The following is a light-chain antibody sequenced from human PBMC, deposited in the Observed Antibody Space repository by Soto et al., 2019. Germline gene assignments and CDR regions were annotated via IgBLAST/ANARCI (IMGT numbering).Light chain of an antibody. V-gene: IGLV2-14*01. CDR3: FSFTTTRTHV. CDR1: TNDVGGYNY. J-gene: IGLJ1*01. Sequence: QSALTQPASVSGSPGQSITISCTGTTNDVGGYNYVSWYQQHPGKAPKLLIFEVSSRPSGVSNRFSGSKSGNTAYLTISGLQVEDEAEYFCFSFTTTRTHVFGTGTKVTVL. CDR2: EVS.